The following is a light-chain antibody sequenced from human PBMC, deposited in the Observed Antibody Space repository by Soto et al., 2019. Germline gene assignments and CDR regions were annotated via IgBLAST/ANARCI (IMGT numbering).Light chain of an antibody. J-gene: IGKJ2*01. CDR3: QQYTYSSGYT. CDR1: QSITTQF. Sequence: DIVLTQSPGSLSLSPGERATLSCRASQSITTQFLTWYQQRPGQAPRVLIYGTSTRATGIPDRFSGSGSGTDFTLTISSLEPEDFAVYYCQQYTYSSGYTFGQGTKLEIK. CDR2: GTS. V-gene: IGKV3-20*01.